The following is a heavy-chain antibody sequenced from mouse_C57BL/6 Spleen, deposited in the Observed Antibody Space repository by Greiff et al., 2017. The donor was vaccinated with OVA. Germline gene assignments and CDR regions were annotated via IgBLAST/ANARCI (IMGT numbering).Heavy chain of an antibody. V-gene: IGHV1-50*01. CDR2: IDPSDSYT. CDR3: ARYYYGNYFDY. Sequence: QVQLQQSGAELVKPGASVKLSCKASGYTFTSYWMQWVKQRPGQGLEWIGEIDPSDSYTNYNQKFKGKATLTVDTSSSTAYMQLSSLTSEDSAVYYCARYYYGNYFDYWGQGTTLTVSS. J-gene: IGHJ2*01. D-gene: IGHD1-1*01. CDR1: GYTFTSYW.